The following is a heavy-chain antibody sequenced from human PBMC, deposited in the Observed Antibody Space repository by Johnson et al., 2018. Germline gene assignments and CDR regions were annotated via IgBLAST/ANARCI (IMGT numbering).Heavy chain of an antibody. CDR3: TTVVTAARRGYYYGMDV. Sequence: VQLVQSGGGLVKPGGSLRLSCAASGLTFSNAWMSWVRQAPGKGLEWVGRIKSKTDGGTTDYAAPVKGRFTISRDNSKNPVYLQMNSLKTEDTAVYYCTTVVTAARRGYYYGMDVWGQGTTVTVSS. D-gene: IGHD2-2*01. V-gene: IGHV3-15*01. J-gene: IGHJ6*02. CDR1: GLTFSNAW. CDR2: IKSKTDGGTT.